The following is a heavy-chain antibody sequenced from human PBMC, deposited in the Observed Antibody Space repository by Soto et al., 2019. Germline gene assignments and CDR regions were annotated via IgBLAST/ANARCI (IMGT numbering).Heavy chain of an antibody. Sequence: PSETLSLTCTVSGGSIRGYYWSWFRQPPGKGLEWIGYMYNTGSTVYNPSFKSRVTISVDTSKNQFSLKLNSVTAADTAVYYCARDLWGYCGTDCYPLDVWGQGTTVT. CDR1: GGSIRGYY. CDR3: ARDLWGYCGTDCYPLDV. CDR2: MYNTGST. J-gene: IGHJ6*02. D-gene: IGHD2-21*02. V-gene: IGHV4-59*01.